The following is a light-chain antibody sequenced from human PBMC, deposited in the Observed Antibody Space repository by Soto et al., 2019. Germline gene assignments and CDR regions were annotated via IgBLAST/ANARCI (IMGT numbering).Light chain of an antibody. V-gene: IGKV3-20*01. CDR1: QSVSSSY. CDR2: GAS. J-gene: IGKJ3*01. CDR3: LQYGRSPT. Sequence: EIVLTQAPGTPTLSPGERATLSSRASQSVSSSYLAWYQQKPGQAPRLLIYGASSRAPGIPDRFSGSGSGTDFTLTINRVEPEDSAVYYCLQYGRSPTFGPGTKVDI.